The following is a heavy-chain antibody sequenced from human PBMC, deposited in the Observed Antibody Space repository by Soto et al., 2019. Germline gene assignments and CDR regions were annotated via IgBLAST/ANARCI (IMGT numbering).Heavy chain of an antibody. Sequence: PSETLSLTCTVSGGSIRSDHWSWIRQPPGKGLEWIGFLDYSGSPNYNPSLKSRVTISMDTSKNEVSLTLNSVTAADTAVYFCATYFRGEGVRGYWGPGTQVTV. CDR3: ATYFRGEGVRGY. J-gene: IGHJ4*01. CDR2: LDYSGSP. CDR1: GGSIRSDH. D-gene: IGHD3-9*01. V-gene: IGHV4-59*08.